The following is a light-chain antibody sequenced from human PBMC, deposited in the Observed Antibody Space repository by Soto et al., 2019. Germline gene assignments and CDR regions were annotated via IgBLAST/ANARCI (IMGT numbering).Light chain of an antibody. CDR1: QSVNTY. V-gene: IGKV3-11*01. CDR3: QQYGDSPRS. Sequence: EIVLTQSPATLSLSPGERATLSCRASQSVNTYLGWYQQRPGQAPILLIYDASNRATGTPDRFSVSGSGTDFTLTISRLEPGDFAVYYCQQYGDSPRSFGQGTKVDIK. J-gene: IGKJ1*01. CDR2: DAS.